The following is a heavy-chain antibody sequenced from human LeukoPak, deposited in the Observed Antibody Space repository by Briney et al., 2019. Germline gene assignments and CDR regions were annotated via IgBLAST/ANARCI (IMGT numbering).Heavy chain of an antibody. D-gene: IGHD3-22*01. J-gene: IGHJ2*01. V-gene: IGHV4-39*01. Sequence: PSETLSLTCAVSGGSIRNSSFYWGWIRQPPGKGLEWIASIYNSGTTYYNPSLKSRITIFVDTSKNQVSLKLRSVTAADTAVYYCARNIRDSSGPPWYFDLWGRGTLVTVSS. CDR3: ARNIRDSSGPPWYFDL. CDR2: IYNSGTT. CDR1: GGSIRNSSFY.